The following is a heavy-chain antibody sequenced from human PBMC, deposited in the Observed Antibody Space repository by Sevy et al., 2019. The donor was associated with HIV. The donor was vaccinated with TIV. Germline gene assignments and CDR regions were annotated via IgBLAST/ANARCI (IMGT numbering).Heavy chain of an antibody. D-gene: IGHD3-3*01. V-gene: IGHV3-23*01. Sequence: GGSLRLSCAVSGFTFSTYAMSWVRQAPGKGLEWVSAISGSGGSSTYYADSVKGRFTISRDNSKITLYLQMNSLRAEDTAVYYCAKDRDFWRAACYFDYWGQGTLVTVSS. J-gene: IGHJ4*02. CDR2: ISGSGGSST. CDR1: GFTFSTYA. CDR3: AKDRDFWRAACYFDY.